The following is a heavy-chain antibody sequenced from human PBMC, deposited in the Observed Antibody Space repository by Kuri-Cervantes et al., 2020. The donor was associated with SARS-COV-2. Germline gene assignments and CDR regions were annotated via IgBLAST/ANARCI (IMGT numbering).Heavy chain of an antibody. CDR2: INWNGGST. CDR3: ARERSGSYDY. CDR1: GFTFSSYS. D-gene: IGHD1-26*01. J-gene: IGHJ4*02. Sequence: GESLKISCAASGFTFSSYSMNWVRQAPGKGLEWVSGINWNGGSTGYADSVKGRFTISRDNAKNSLYLQMNSLRAEDTALYHCARERSGSYDYWGQGTLVTVSS. V-gene: IGHV3-20*01.